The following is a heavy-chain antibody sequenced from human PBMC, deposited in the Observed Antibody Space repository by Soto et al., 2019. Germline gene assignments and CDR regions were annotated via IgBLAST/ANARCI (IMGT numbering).Heavy chain of an antibody. CDR2: VYHSGAT. CDR3: VRNGYYSLDV. V-gene: IGHV4-4*02. J-gene: IGHJ6*02. Sequence: QVQLQESGPGLVRPSGTLSLTCAVSGDSIIGTGWWSWVRQSPGKGLDWIGEVYHSGATNYNPSLKSRVTISVDTSRNQFSLNLGSVTVADTAVYYCVRNGYYSLDVWGQGTPVTVSS. CDR1: GDSIIGTGW. D-gene: IGHD3-22*01.